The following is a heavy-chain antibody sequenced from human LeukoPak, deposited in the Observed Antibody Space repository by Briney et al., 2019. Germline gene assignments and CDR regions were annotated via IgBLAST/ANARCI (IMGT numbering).Heavy chain of an antibody. D-gene: IGHD5-12*01. CDR2: IKQDGSEK. J-gene: IGHJ4*02. Sequence: PGRSLRLSCTASGFTFGDYAMTWFRQAPGKGLEWVANIKQDGSEKYYVDSVKGRFTISRDNAKNSLYLQMNSLRAEDTAVYYCARQPLYAVDIVATELDYWGQGTLVTVSS. V-gene: IGHV3-7*03. CDR3: ARQPLYAVDIVATELDY. CDR1: GFTFGDYA.